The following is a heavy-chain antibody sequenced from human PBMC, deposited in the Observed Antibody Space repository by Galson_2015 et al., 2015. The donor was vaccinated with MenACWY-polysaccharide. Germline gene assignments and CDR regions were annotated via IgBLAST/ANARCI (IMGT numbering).Heavy chain of an antibody. Sequence: SLRLSCAASGFTFSTYAMHWVRQAPGKGLEWVTVISYDGSNKYYADSVKGRFTISRDSSQNSFYLQMSSLRADDTAVYYCVREYCSRTTCFGMDVWGQRTTVTVFS. CDR3: VREYCSRTTCFGMDV. CDR2: ISYDGSNK. J-gene: IGHJ6*02. D-gene: IGHD2-2*01. CDR1: GFTFSTYA. V-gene: IGHV3-30*04.